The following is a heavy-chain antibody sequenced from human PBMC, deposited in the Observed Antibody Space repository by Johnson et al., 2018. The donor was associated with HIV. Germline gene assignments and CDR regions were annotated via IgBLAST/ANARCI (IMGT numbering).Heavy chain of an antibody. V-gene: IGHV3-30*14. CDR1: GFTFSSYA. CDR2: ISYDGSNN. J-gene: IGHJ3*02. CDR3: ARSGGYPNAFDI. D-gene: IGHD6-13*01. Sequence: QVQLVESGGGVVQPGRSLRLSCAASGFTFSSYAMHWVRQAPGKGLEWVAVISYDGSNNYYADSVKGRFTISRDNSKNSLFLQMNSLRVEDTAVYYCARSGGYPNAFDIWGQGTMVTVSS.